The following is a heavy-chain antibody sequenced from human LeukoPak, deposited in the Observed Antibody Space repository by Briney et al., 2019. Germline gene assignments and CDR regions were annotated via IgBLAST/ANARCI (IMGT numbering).Heavy chain of an antibody. CDR2: ISSFSGTI. CDR3: ARLDSSGSYFDY. D-gene: IGHD3-22*01. CDR1: GFTFSSYS. Sequence: GGSLRLSCAASGFTFSSYSMNWVRQAPGKGLEWISYISSFSGTIDYADSVKGRFTITRDNAKNSLYLQMNSLRAEDTAVYYCARLDSSGSYFDYWGQGTLVTVSS. J-gene: IGHJ4*02. V-gene: IGHV3-48*01.